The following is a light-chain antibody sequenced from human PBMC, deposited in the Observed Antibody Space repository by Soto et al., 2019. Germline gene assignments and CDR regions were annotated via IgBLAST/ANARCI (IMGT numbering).Light chain of an antibody. CDR3: QQSFTTPWT. J-gene: IGKJ1*01. V-gene: IGKV1-39*01. CDR1: QTISSF. CDR2: AAY. Sequence: DIQMTQSPTSLSASVGDRVTITCRASQTISSFLSWYQQKPGKGPKVLIYAAYRLQSGVTSRFSGSGSATDFTLTISSLQPEDFATYYCQQSFTTPWTFGQGTKVEIK.